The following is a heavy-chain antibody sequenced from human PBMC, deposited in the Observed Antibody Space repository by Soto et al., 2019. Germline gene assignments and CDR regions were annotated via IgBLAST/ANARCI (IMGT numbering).Heavy chain of an antibody. D-gene: IGHD5-18*01. J-gene: IGHJ6*02. CDR1: GGSISSSSYY. V-gene: IGHV4-39*01. Sequence: SETLSLTXTVSGGSISSSSYYWGWIRQPPGKGLEWIGSIYYSGSTYYNPSLKSRVTIPVDTSKNQFSLKLSSVTAADTAVYYCVREGYNRVRGYYYGMDVWGQGTTVTVSS. CDR3: VREGYNRVRGYYYGMDV. CDR2: IYYSGST.